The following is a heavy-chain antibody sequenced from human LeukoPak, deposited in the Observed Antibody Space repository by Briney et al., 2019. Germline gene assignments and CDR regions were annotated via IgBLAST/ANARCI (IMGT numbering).Heavy chain of an antibody. CDR2: ISTYNGLT. CDR1: GYTFTSYG. Sequence: GASVKVSCKASGYTFTSYGISWVRQAPGQGLEWVGWISTYNGLTNSAQNFQGRLTLTTDTSTSTAYMELRSLRSDDTALYFCGRLRSIGASGHDASDMWGQGTMVTVSS. D-gene: IGHD6-25*01. CDR3: GRLRSIGASGHDASDM. V-gene: IGHV1-18*01. J-gene: IGHJ3*02.